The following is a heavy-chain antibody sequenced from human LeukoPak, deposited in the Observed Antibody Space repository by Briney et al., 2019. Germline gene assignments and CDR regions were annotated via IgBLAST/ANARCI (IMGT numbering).Heavy chain of an antibody. J-gene: IGHJ4*02. CDR3: ARGGIVPAAPFDY. V-gene: IGHV4-34*01. CDR2: INHSGST. D-gene: IGHD2-2*01. CDR1: GGSFSGYY. Sequence: SETLSLTCAVYGGSFSGYYWSWIRQPPGKGLEWIGEINHSGSTNYNPSLKSRVTISVDTSKNQFSLKLSSVTAADTTVYYCARGGIVPAAPFDYWGQGTLVTVSS.